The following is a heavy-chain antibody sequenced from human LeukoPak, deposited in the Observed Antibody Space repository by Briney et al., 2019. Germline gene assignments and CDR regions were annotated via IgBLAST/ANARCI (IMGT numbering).Heavy chain of an antibody. D-gene: IGHD3-3*01. CDR1: GYTFTSYG. CDR3: ARARITIFGVVITPFDY. J-gene: IGHJ4*02. V-gene: IGHV1-18*01. CDR2: ISAYNGNT. Sequence: ASVKVSCKASGYTFTSYGISWVRQAPGQGLEWMGWISAYNGNTNYAQKLQGRVTMTTDTSTSTAYMELRSLRSDDTAVYYCARARITIFGVVITPFDYWGQGTLDTVSS.